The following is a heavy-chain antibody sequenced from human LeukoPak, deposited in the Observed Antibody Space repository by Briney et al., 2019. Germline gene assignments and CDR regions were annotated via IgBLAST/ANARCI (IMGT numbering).Heavy chain of an antibody. CDR2: IYYSGST. CDR1: GGSISSGDYY. D-gene: IGHD1-1*01. V-gene: IGHV4-30-4*08. CDR3: ASYPRELERRRGDY. Sequence: SETLSLTXTVSGGSISSGDYYWSWIRQPPGKGLEWIGYIYYSGSTYYNPSLKSRVTISVDTSKNQFSLKLSSVTAADTAVYYCASYPRELERRRGDYWGPGTLVTVSS. J-gene: IGHJ4*02.